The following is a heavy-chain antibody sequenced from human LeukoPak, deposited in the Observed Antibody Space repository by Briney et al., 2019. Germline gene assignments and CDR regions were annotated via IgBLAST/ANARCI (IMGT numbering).Heavy chain of an antibody. CDR2: IIPIFGTA. D-gene: IGHD7-27*01. V-gene: IGHV1-69*06. CDR1: GGTFSSYA. Sequence: ASVKVSCKASGGTFSSYAISWVRQAPGQGLEWMGGIIPIFGTANYAQKFQGRVTITADKSTSTAYMELSSLRAEDTAVYYCAKDQGATGETFDYWGQGTLVTVSS. J-gene: IGHJ4*02. CDR3: AKDQGATGETFDY.